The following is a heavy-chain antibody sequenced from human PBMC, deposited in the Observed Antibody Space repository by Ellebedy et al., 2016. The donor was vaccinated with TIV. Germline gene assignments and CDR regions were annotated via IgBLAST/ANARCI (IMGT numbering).Heavy chain of an antibody. CDR1: GFTFSDYY. CDR2: ISSSSSYT. CDR3: ARDDPAPVGAIDY. J-gene: IGHJ4*02. V-gene: IGHV3-11*06. Sequence: GESLKISCAASGFTFSDYYMSWIRQAPGKGLEWVSYISSSSSYTNYADSVKGRFTISRDNAKNSLYLQMNSLRAEDTAVYYCARDDPAPVGAIDYWGQGTLVTVSS. D-gene: IGHD1-26*01.